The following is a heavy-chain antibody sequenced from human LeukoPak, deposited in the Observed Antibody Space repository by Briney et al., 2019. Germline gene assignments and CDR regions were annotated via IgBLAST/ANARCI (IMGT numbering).Heavy chain of an antibody. CDR2: IWYDGSNK. CDR1: RFTFSSYG. V-gene: IGHV3-33*06. Sequence: PGGSLRLTCAGSRFTFSSYGMHWVRQAPGKGLEWVAVIWYDGSNKYYADSVKGRFTISRGNSKNTLYLQMNSLRAEDTAVYYCAKASLAVAGIFDPWGQGTLVTVSS. D-gene: IGHD6-19*01. CDR3: AKASLAVAGIFDP. J-gene: IGHJ5*02.